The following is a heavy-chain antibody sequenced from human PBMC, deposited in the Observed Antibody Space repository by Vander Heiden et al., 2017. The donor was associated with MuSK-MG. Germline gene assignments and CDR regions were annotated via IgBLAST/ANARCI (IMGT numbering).Heavy chain of an antibody. CDR2: IRSKAYGGTT. V-gene: IGHV3-49*04. CDR1: GFPYGDYS. CDR3: AKPQGSAIVRDAFDI. Sequence: EVQMVESGGGLVQPGRSVSLSCIVYGFPYGDYSMSWVRQAPGKGLQWVGLIRSKAYGGTTEYAASGKGRFTISRDDPKNSAYMQMNRLKTEETAMYYFAKPQGSAIVRDAFDIWCQGTMVTVCS. D-gene: IGHD3-16*02. J-gene: IGHJ3*02.